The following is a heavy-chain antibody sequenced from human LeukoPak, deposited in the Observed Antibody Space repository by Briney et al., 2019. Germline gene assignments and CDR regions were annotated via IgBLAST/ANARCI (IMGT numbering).Heavy chain of an antibody. CDR3: AREGGYYDSSGYYYLIDY. J-gene: IGHJ4*02. D-gene: IGHD3-22*01. CDR2: IYYSGST. CDR1: GGSFSSGSYY. V-gene: IGHV4-61*01. Sequence: SETLSLTCTVSGGSFSSGSYYWRWIRQPPGKGLEWIGYIYYSGSTNYNPSLKSRVTISVDTSKNQFSLKLSSVTAADTAVYYCAREGGYYDSSGYYYLIDYWGQGTLVTVSS.